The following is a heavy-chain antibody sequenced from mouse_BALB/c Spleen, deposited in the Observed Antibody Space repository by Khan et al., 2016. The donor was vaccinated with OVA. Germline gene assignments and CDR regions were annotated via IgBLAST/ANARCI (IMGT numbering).Heavy chain of an antibody. CDR3: ARTARIKY. CDR1: GYSITSGYG. CDR2: ISYSGST. J-gene: IGHJ2*01. V-gene: IGHV3-2*02. D-gene: IGHD1-2*01. Sequence: QLEESGPGLVKPSQSLSLTRTVTGYSITSGYGWNWIRQFPGNKLEWMGYISYSGSTNYNASLKSRISITRDTSKNQFFLQLNSVTTEDTATYYCARTARIKYWGQGTTLTVSS.